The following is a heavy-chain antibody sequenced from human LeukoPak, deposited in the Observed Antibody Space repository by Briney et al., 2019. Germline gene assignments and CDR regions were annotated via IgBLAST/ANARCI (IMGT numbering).Heavy chain of an antibody. J-gene: IGHJ4*02. CDR1: GFIFSSYV. Sequence: GGSLRLSCEASGFIFSSYVMGWVRQAPGKGLEWVSSISVGGGDTFTADSVKGRFTITRENSKNTLYLQMMGLRAEDTAVYYCARFYGDDSSGYFDYWGQGTLVSVSS. V-gene: IGHV3-23*01. CDR2: ISVGGGDT. CDR3: ARFYGDDSSGYFDY. D-gene: IGHD4-23*01.